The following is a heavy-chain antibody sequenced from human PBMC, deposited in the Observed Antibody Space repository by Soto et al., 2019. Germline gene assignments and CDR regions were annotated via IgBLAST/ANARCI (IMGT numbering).Heavy chain of an antibody. Sequence: PGESLKISCKGSGYSFTSYWIGWVRQMPGKGLEWMGIIYPGDSDTRYSPSFQGQVTISADKSISTAYLQWSSLKASDTAMYYCARCVITMVRGVIIGMDVWGQGTAVTVSS. CDR1: GYSFTSYW. J-gene: IGHJ6*02. D-gene: IGHD3-10*01. CDR2: IYPGDSDT. CDR3: ARCVITMVRGVIIGMDV. V-gene: IGHV5-51*01.